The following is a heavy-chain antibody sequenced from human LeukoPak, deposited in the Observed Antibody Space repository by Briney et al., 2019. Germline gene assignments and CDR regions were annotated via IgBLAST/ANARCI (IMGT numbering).Heavy chain of an antibody. CDR2: ISGSGGST. V-gene: IGHV3-23*01. Sequence: GGSLRLSCAASGFTFSSYAMSWVRQAPGKGLEWVSAISGSGGSTYYADSVKGRFTISRDNSKNTLYLQMNSLRAEDTAVYYCAKGTHYYDSSGYWGAFDIWGQGTMVTVSS. D-gene: IGHD3-22*01. CDR3: AKGTHYYDSSGYWGAFDI. J-gene: IGHJ3*02. CDR1: GFTFSSYA.